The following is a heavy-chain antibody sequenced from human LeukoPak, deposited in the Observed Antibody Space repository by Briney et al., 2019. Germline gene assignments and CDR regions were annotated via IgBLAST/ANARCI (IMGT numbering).Heavy chain of an antibody. CDR2: IYTSGST. J-gene: IGHJ3*02. CDR3: ARTLTTIYGYNSGDAFDI. V-gene: IGHV4-61*02. Sequence: SQTLSLTCTVSGGSISSGSYYWSWIRQPAGKGLEWIGRIYTSGSTNYNPSLKSRVTISVDTSKNQFSLKLSSVTAADTAVYYCARTLTTIYGYNSGDAFDIWGQGTMVTVSS. D-gene: IGHD5-24*01. CDR1: GGSISSGSYY.